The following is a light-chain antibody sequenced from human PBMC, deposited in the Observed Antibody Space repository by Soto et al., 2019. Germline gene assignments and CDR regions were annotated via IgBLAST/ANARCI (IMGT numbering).Light chain of an antibody. CDR3: SSYTSSSTLV. Sequence: QSALTQPASVSGSPGQSITISCTGTSSDVGGYNYVSWYQQHPGKAPKLMIYDVSNRPSGVSNRFSGSKSGNTASLTISGLQAEDEADYHCSSYTSSSTLVFETGTKLTVL. CDR2: DVS. V-gene: IGLV2-14*01. J-gene: IGLJ1*01. CDR1: SSDVGGYNY.